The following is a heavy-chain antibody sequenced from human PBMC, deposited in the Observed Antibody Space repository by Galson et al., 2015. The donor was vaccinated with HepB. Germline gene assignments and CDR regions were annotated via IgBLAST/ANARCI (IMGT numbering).Heavy chain of an antibody. CDR2: LGISGDDA. V-gene: IGHV3-23*01. CDR3: AKDSLGDDEFICSFDY. D-gene: IGHD3-16*01. CDR1: GFTFNNYA. J-gene: IGHJ4*02. Sequence: SLRLSCAASGFTFNNYAMSWVRQTAGKGLEWVAALGISGDDAYYAGSVKGRFTISSDNSKNTLFLQMNSLRAEDTAIYYCAKDSLGDDEFICSFDYWGQGALVTVSS.